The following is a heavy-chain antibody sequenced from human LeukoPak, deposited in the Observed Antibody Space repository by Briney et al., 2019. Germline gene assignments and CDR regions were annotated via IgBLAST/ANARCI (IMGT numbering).Heavy chain of an antibody. CDR2: ITSGSSYI. CDR1: GLTFSSYN. J-gene: IGHJ4*02. CDR3: ARYSGTYRDY. V-gene: IGHV3-21*01. D-gene: IGHD1-26*01. Sequence: GGSLRLSCAASGLTFSSYNMNWVRQGPGKGLEWVSSITSGSSYIFYADSVKGRFTISRDNAKNSLYLQMDSLRAEDTAVYYCARYSGTYRDYWGQGTLVTVSS.